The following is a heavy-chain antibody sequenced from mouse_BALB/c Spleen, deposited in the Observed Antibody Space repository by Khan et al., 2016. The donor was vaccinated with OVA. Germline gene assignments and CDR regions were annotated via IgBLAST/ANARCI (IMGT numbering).Heavy chain of an antibody. CDR1: GYTFTSYW. Sequence: QVQLQQSGAELAKPGASVKMSCTASGYTFTSYWMHWINQRPGQGLEWIGYINPTSGYTDYNQKFKNKATLTADKSSSTAYMQQSSLTSDDSAVYYCGRDRIDYWGQGTALTVSS. CDR3: GRDRIDY. CDR2: INPTSGYT. J-gene: IGHJ2*01. V-gene: IGHV1-7*01.